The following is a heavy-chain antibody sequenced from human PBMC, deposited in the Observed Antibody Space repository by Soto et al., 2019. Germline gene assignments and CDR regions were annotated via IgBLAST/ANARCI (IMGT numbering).Heavy chain of an antibody. CDR1: GFTFSSFR. V-gene: IGHV3-30*19. J-gene: IGHJ6*02. CDR2: ISYDGSNK. CDR3: ARDDLSGFRRRGMDV. D-gene: IGHD3-3*01. Sequence: GGSLRLSCAAAGFTFSSFRMHWVRQAPGKGLEWVAVISYDGSNKYYADSVKGRFTISRDNSKNTLYLQMNSLRAEDTAVYYCARDDLSGFRRRGMDVWGQGTTVTVSS.